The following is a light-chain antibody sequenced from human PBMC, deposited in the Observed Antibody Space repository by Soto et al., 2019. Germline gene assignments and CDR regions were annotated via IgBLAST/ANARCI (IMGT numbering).Light chain of an antibody. CDR1: SSDVGGYNY. J-gene: IGLJ1*01. CDR3: SSYTSSSTLV. Sequence: QSALTQPASVSGSPGQANTISCTGTSSDVGGYNYVSWYQQHPGKAPKLLIYDVSNRPSGVSNRFSGSKSGNTGSLTISGLQAEDEADYYRSSYTSSSTLVFGTGTKLTVL. CDR2: DVS. V-gene: IGLV2-14*01.